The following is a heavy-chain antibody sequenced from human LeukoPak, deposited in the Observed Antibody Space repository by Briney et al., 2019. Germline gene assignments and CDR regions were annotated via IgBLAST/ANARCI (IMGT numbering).Heavy chain of an antibody. CDR2: INGSGGST. D-gene: IGHD2-21*02. V-gene: IGHV3-23*01. Sequence: PGGSLRLSCAASGVTFSSYAMSWVRQAPGKGLEWVSAINGSGGSTYYADSVKGRFTISRDNSKNTLYLQMNRLRAEDTAVYYCAKDGPLVVTAPGHYWGQGTLVTVSS. CDR3: AKDGPLVVTAPGHY. J-gene: IGHJ4*02. CDR1: GVTFSSYA.